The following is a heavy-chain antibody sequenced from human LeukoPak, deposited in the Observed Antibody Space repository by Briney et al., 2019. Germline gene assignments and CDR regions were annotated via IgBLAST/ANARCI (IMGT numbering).Heavy chain of an antibody. Sequence: GGSLRLSCAASGFTFSSYWMSWVRQAPGKVLQWVGRIRNKPHSYTTDYAASVKGRFTISRDDSKNSLFLQMNSLKTEDTAVYYCTRVRHGDYFDPWGLGTLVTVSS. CDR1: GFTFSSYW. CDR2: IRNKPHSYTT. D-gene: IGHD4-17*01. V-gene: IGHV3-72*01. CDR3: TRVRHGDYFDP. J-gene: IGHJ4*02.